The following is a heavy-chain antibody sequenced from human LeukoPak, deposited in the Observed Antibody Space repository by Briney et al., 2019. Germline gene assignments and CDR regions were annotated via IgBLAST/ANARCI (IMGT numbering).Heavy chain of an antibody. CDR2: ISGSGGST. Sequence: GGSLRLSCAASGFTFSSYAMSWVRQAPGKGLEWVSAISGSGGSTYYADSVKGRFTISRDNSKNTLYLQMNSLRAEDTAVYYCAKTGGLRYFDWLLSLHGWGQGTLVTVSS. CDR3: AKTGGLRYFDWLLSLHG. V-gene: IGHV3-23*01. J-gene: IGHJ4*02. D-gene: IGHD3-9*01. CDR1: GFTFSSYA.